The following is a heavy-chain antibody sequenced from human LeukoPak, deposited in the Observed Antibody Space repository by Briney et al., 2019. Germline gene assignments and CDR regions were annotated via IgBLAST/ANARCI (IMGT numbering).Heavy chain of an antibody. V-gene: IGHV3-64*01. J-gene: IGHJ3*02. CDR1: EFTFSNYA. Sequence: GGSLRLSCAASEFTFSNYAMHWVRQSPGKGLEYVSAISTNEGNTYYTNCVKGRFTISRDNSKYTLYLQMGSLRAEDMAVYYCARGMTTVTWAFDIWGQGTMVTVSS. CDR3: ARGMTTVTWAFDI. CDR2: ISTNEGNT. D-gene: IGHD4-17*01.